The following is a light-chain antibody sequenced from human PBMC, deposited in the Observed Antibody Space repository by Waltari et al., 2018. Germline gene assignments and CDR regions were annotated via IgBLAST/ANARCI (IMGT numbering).Light chain of an antibody. CDR2: GNS. CDR1: SPNIGAGYD. V-gene: IGLV1-40*01. Sequence: QSVLTQPPSVSGAPGQRVTISCTGSSPNIGAGYDVHWYQQLPGTAPKLLIYGNSNRPSGVPDRFSGSKSGTSASLAITGLQAEDEADYYCQSYDSRGPVFGGGTKLTVL. J-gene: IGLJ2*01. CDR3: QSYDSRGPV.